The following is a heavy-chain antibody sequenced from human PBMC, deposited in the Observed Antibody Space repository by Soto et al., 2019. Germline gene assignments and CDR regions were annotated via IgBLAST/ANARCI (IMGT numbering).Heavy chain of an antibody. CDR1: GGSISSYY. V-gene: IGHV4-59*01. D-gene: IGHD3-10*01. Sequence: PSETLSLTCTVSGGSISSYYWSWIRQPPGKGLEWIGYIYYSGSTNYNPSLKSRVTISVDTSKNQFSLKLSSVTAADTAVYYCARASMVRGVIPFDYWGQGTLVTVSS. CDR3: ARASMVRGVIPFDY. CDR2: IYYSGST. J-gene: IGHJ4*02.